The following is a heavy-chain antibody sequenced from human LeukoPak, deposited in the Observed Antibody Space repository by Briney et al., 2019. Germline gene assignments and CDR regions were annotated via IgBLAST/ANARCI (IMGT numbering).Heavy chain of an antibody. CDR1: GFTFSDYY. CDR2: ISSSGSTI. CDR3: ARDPYGGAFDY. J-gene: IGHJ4*02. V-gene: IGHV3-11*04. D-gene: IGHD4-23*01. Sequence: PGGCLRLSCAASGFTFSDYYMSWIRQAPGKGLEWVSYISSSGSTIYYADSVKGRFTISRDNAKNSLYLQMNSLRDDDTAVYYCARDPYGGAFDYWGQGTLVTVSS.